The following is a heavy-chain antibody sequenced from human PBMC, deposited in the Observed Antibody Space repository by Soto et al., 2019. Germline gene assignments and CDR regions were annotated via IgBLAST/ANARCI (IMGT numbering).Heavy chain of an antibody. V-gene: IGHV1-18*01. D-gene: IGHD3-10*01. CDR3: ARDPKGESYYYYYYYGMDV. CDR2: ISAYNGNT. J-gene: IGHJ6*02. Sequence: ASVKVSCKASGYTFTSYGISWVRQAPGQGLEWMGWISAYNGNTNYAQKLQGRVTMTTDTSTSTAHMELRSLRSDDTAVYYCARDPKGESYYYYYYYGMDVWGQGTTVTVSS. CDR1: GYTFTSYG.